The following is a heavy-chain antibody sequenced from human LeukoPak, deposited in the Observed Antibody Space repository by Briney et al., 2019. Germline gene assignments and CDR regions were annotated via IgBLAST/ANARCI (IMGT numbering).Heavy chain of an antibody. CDR3: AKRGVVIRVILVGFHKEAYYFDS. CDR2: ISGSGGGT. CDR1: GITVSNYG. D-gene: IGHD3-22*01. V-gene: IGHV3-23*01. Sequence: GGSLRLSCAVSGITVSNYGMSWVRRAPGKGLEWVAGISGSGGGTNYADSVKGRFTISRDNFKNTLYLQMNSLRAEDTAVYFCAKRGVVIRVILVGFHKEAYYFDSWGQGALVTVPS. J-gene: IGHJ4*02.